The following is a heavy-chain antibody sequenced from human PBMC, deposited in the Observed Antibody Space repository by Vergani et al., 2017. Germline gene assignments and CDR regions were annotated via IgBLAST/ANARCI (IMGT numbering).Heavy chain of an antibody. J-gene: IGHJ4*02. V-gene: IGHV1-2*02. CDR3: ARDLMESGGSYFPDY. D-gene: IGHD1-26*01. Sequence: QVQLVQSGAEVKKPGASVKVSCKASGYTFTGYYMHWVRQAPGQGLEWMGWINPNSGNTNYAQKLQGRVTMTTDTSTSTAYMELRSLRSDDTAVYYCARDLMESGGSYFPDYWGQGTLVTVSS. CDR1: GYTFTGYY. CDR2: INPNSGNT.